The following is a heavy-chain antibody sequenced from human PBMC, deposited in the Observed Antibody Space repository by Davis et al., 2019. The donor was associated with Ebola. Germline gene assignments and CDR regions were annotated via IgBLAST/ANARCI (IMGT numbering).Heavy chain of an antibody. Sequence: ASVKVSCNASGYTFTSYAMHWVRPAPGQRLEWMGWVNAGNGNTKYSQKFQGRVTITRDTSASTAYMELSSLRSEDTAVYYCARDCSGGSCYFQNWFDPWGQGTLVTVSS. CDR2: VNAGNGNT. CDR1: GYTFTSYA. V-gene: IGHV1-3*01. J-gene: IGHJ5*02. CDR3: ARDCSGGSCYFQNWFDP. D-gene: IGHD2-15*01.